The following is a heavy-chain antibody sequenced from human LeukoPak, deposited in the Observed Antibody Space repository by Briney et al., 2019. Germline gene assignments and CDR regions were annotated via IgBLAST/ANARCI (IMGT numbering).Heavy chain of an antibody. CDR3: ARLGDGYTIPYYFDY. D-gene: IGHD5-24*01. J-gene: IGHJ4*02. CDR1: GGSISSGDYY. Sequence: PSETLSLTCSVSGGSISSGDYYWSWIRQHPGKGLEWIGHIYYSGTTYNNPSLESRVTISGDTSKNQFSLKLSSVTAADAAVYYCARLGDGYTIPYYFDYWGQGTLVTVSS. CDR2: IYYSGTT. V-gene: IGHV4-31*03.